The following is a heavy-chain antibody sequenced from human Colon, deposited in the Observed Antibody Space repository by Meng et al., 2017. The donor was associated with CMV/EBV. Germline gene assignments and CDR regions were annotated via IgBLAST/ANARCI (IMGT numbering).Heavy chain of an antibody. CDR2: LSNIGGNK. J-gene: IGHJ6*02. CDR3: ARGGGDSAFSGYGFGV. D-gene: IGHD2-15*01. CDR1: GFTFSSHA. V-gene: IGHV3-30*04. Sequence: GESLKISCATSGFTFSSHAVHWVRQAPGKGLEWVAVLSNIGGNKFYADSVKGRFSISRDNSENTLFLDMNNLRAEDTAVYFCARGGGDSAFSGYGFGVWGQGTTVTVSS.